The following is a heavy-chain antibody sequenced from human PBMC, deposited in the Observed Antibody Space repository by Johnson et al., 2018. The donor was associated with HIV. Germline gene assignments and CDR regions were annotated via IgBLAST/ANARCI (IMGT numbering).Heavy chain of an antibody. V-gene: IGHV3-53*01. CDR3: ARDRSTKMSGHDFEGYAFDI. CDR2: IYSGGST. Sequence: EVQLVESGGGLIQPGGSLRLSCAVSGFTVSSNYMSWVRQAPGKGLEWVSVIYSGGSTYYADSVKGRFTISRDNSKNTLYLKMNSLRAEDTAVYYCARDRSTKMSGHDFEGYAFDIWGQGTMVTVSS. CDR1: GFTVSSNY. D-gene: IGHD5-12*01. J-gene: IGHJ3*02.